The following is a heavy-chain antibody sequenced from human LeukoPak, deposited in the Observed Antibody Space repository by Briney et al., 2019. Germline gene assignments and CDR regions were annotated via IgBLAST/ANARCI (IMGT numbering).Heavy chain of an antibody. CDR3: AKGGPLYGDYDY. Sequence: GRSLRLSCAASGFTFSSYAMSWVSQAPGKGLEWVSAISGSGGSTYYADSVKGRFTISRDNSKNTLYVQMNSLRAEDTAVYYCAKGGPLYGDYDYWGQGTLVTVSS. J-gene: IGHJ4*02. CDR1: GFTFSSYA. V-gene: IGHV3-23*01. CDR2: ISGSGGST. D-gene: IGHD4-17*01.